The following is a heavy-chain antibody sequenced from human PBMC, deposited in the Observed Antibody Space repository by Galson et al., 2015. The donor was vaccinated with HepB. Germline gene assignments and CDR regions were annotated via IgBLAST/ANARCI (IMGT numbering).Heavy chain of an antibody. Sequence: SLRLSCAASGFTFSSYAMSWVRQAPGKGLEWVSAISGSGGSTYYADSVKGRFTISRDNSKNTLYLQMNSLRAEDTAVYYCAKDTIVVVTQTWDYWGQGTLVTVSS. J-gene: IGHJ4*02. V-gene: IGHV3-23*01. CDR3: AKDTIVVVTQTWDY. CDR2: ISGSGGST. D-gene: IGHD2-21*02. CDR1: GFTFSSYA.